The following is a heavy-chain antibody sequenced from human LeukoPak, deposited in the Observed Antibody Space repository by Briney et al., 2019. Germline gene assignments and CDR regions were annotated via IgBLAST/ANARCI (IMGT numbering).Heavy chain of an antibody. Sequence: GESLKISCKGSGYRFTSYWIGWVRQMPGKGLEWMGLIYPGDSDTRYRPSFQGQVTISADKSISTAYLQWSSLKASDTAMYYCARRGPGYYYDSSGYPPLDYWGQGTLVTVSS. CDR2: IYPGDSDT. CDR3: ARRGPGYYYDSSGYPPLDY. CDR1: GYRFTSYW. J-gene: IGHJ4*02. D-gene: IGHD3-22*01. V-gene: IGHV5-51*01.